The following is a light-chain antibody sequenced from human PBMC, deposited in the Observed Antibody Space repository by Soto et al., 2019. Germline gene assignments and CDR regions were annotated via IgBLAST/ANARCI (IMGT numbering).Light chain of an antibody. V-gene: IGLV2-14*03. CDR1: SSDIGGYDY. Sequence: QSALTQPASVSGSPGQSITISCAGTSSDIGGYDYVSWFQQHPGQAPKLIISDVSNRPSGVSSRFSGSKSGNTASLTISGLRAGDEADYYCTSFTSSFTYVFGTGTKVTVL. CDR2: DVS. J-gene: IGLJ1*01. CDR3: TSFTSSFTYV.